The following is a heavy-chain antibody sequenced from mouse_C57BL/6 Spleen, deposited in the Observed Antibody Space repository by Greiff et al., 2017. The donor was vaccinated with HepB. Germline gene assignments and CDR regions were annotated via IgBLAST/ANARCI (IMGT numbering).Heavy chain of an antibody. J-gene: IGHJ4*01. CDR2: ISSGGDYI. D-gene: IGHD2-2*01. CDR3: TRDQGLYGDDNCAMDY. CDR1: GFTFSSYA. Sequence: EVKLVESGAGLVKPGGSLKLSCAASGFTFSSYAMSWVRQTPEKRLEWVAYISSGGDYIYYADTVKGRFTISRDNARNTLYLEMSSLKSEDTAMYDCTRDQGLYGDDNCAMDYWGQGTSVTVSS. V-gene: IGHV5-9-1*02.